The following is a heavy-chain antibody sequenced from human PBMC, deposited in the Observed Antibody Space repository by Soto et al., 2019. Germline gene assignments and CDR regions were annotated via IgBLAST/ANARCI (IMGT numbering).Heavy chain of an antibody. D-gene: IGHD3-22*01. CDR2: ISGSGGST. V-gene: IGHV3-23*01. CDR1: GFTFSSYA. Sequence: EVQLLESGGGLVQPGGSLRLSCAASGFTFSSYAMSWVRQAPGKGLEWVSAISGSGGSTYYADSVKGRFTISRDNSKNTLYLQMNSLRAEDTAVYYCAKESGYYDSSGYYYKLGWFDPWGQGTLVTVSS. CDR3: AKESGYYDSSGYYYKLGWFDP. J-gene: IGHJ5*02.